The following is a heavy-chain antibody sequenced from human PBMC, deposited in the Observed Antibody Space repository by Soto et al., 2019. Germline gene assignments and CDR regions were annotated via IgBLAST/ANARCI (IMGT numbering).Heavy chain of an antibody. CDR1: GFTFSTYP. D-gene: IGHD4-4*01. CDR2: ISGSGIST. J-gene: IGHJ6*02. CDR3: VKPPVITASYYYYDMDV. Sequence: PGGSLRLSCAASGFTFSTYPMSWVRQAPGKGLEWVSGISGSGISTYYTDSMKGRFTISRDTSKNTVFLQMNSLRDEDTTVYYCVKPPVITASYYYYDMDVWGQGTTVTVSS. V-gene: IGHV3-23*01.